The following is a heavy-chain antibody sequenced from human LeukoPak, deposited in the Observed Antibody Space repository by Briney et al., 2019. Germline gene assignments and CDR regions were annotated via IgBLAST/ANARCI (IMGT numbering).Heavy chain of an antibody. CDR3: ARWNIVVVPSARDYYYYMDV. J-gene: IGHJ6*03. CDR1: GYTFTGYY. V-gene: IGHV1-2*02. CDR2: INPKNGGS. Sequence: GASVKVSCKASGYTFTGYYMHWVRQAPGQGLEWVGWINPKNGGSNYAQKFQGRVTMTRDRSISTAFMELSRLTSDDTAVYYCARWNIVVVPSARDYYYYMDVWGKGTTVTISS. D-gene: IGHD2-2*01.